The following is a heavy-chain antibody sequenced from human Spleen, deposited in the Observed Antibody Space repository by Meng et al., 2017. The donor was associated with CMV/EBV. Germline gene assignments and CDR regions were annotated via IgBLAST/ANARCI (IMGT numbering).Heavy chain of an antibody. Sequence: GSLRLSCTVSGGSISSGDYYWSWIRQPPGKGLEWIGNIYYTGSAYYSPSLKSRVTILVDTSRNHFSLRLNFVTAADTAVYYCARELGVAVPTAALGYWGQGSLVTVSS. CDR3: ARELGVAVPTAALGY. J-gene: IGHJ4*02. CDR2: IYYTGSA. V-gene: IGHV4-39*07. CDR1: GGSISSGDYY. D-gene: IGHD6-19*01.